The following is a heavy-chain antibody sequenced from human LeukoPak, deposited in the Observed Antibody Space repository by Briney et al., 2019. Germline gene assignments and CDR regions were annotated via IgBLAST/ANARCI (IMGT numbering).Heavy chain of an antibody. CDR1: GFTFSTYW. J-gene: IGHJ2*01. D-gene: IGHD4-11*01. V-gene: IGHV3-7*04. Sequence: GGSLRLSCAASGFTFSTYWMNWVRQSPGKGLEWVATLKEDGSKKYYVDSVKGRFTISRDNAKNSLYLQMDSLRAEDTAVYYCARGGSVNYVGWSFDLWGRGTLVTVSS. CDR3: ARGGSVNYVGWSFDL. CDR2: LKEDGSKK.